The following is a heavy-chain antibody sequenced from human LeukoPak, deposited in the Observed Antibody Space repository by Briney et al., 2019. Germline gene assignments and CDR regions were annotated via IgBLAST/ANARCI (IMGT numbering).Heavy chain of an antibody. CDR3: TTAGDFWSGYYTRFDY. D-gene: IGHD3-3*01. CDR1: GFTFSNAW. V-gene: IGHV3-15*01. J-gene: IGHJ4*02. Sequence: PGGSLRLSCAATGFTFSNAWMSWVRQAPGKGLEWVGRIKSKTDGGTTDYAAPVKGRFTISRDDSKNTLYLQMNSLKTEDTAVYYCTTAGDFWSGYYTRFDYWGQGTLVTVSS. CDR2: IKSKTDGGTT.